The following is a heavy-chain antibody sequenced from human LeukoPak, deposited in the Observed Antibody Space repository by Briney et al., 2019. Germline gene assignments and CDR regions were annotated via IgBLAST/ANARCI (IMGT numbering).Heavy chain of an antibody. CDR3: ARQRISAYYGMDV. V-gene: IGHV4-39*01. CDR2: IYYSGST. J-gene: IGHJ6*02. Sequence: GSLRLSCAASGFTFSTYSMTWVRQGPGKGLEWIGSIYYSGSTYYNPSLKSRVTISVDTSKNQFSLKLSSVTAADTAVYYCARQRISAYYGMDVWGQGTTVTVSS. CDR1: GFTFSTYS.